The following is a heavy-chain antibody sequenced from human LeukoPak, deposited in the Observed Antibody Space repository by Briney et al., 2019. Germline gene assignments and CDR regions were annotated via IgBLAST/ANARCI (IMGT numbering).Heavy chain of an antibody. CDR1: GFTFSSYS. D-gene: IGHD2-21*01. CDR2: LSNTENS. J-gene: IGHJ4*02. V-gene: IGHV3-66*01. CDR3: ARAIGVVDCGTQTCYPYHFDK. Sequence: PGGSLRLSCAASGFTFSSYSMNWVRQAPGKGLEWVSLLSNTENSFYADSVKGRFTLSRDISNNTLYLHMHSLRGEDTAVYFCARAIGVVDCGTQTCYPYHFDKWGRGTLVTVSS.